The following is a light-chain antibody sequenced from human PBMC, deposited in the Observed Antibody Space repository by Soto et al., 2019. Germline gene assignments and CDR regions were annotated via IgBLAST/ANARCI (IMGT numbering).Light chain of an antibody. CDR1: SSDVGNYKY. J-gene: IGLJ3*02. V-gene: IGLV2-8*01. Sequence: QAVVTQSPSASGSPGQSVTISCTGTSSDVGNYKYVSWYQQHPGKAPKLMIYEVSKRPSGVSDRFSGSKSGNTASLTVSGLQVEDEADYYCSSYAGSNLWVFGGGTKVTVL. CDR3: SSYAGSNLWV. CDR2: EVS.